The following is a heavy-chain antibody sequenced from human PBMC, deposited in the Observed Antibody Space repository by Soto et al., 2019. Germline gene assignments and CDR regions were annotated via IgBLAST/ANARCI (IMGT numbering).Heavy chain of an antibody. Sequence: ASVKVSCKASGYTFTSYAMHWVRQAPGQRLEWMGWINAGNGNTKYSQKFQGRVTITRDTSASTAYMELSSLRFEDTAGYYCEGGGGGGFDWFWREGMDVWGQGTTVTVSS. D-gene: IGHD3-9*01. V-gene: IGHV1-3*01. J-gene: IGHJ6*02. CDR3: EGGGGGGFDWFWREGMDV. CDR2: INAGNGNT. CDR1: GYTFTSYA.